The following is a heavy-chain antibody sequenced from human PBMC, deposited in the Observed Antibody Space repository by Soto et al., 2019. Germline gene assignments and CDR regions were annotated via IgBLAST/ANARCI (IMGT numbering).Heavy chain of an antibody. CDR2: IIPIFGTA. CDR3: ARDNGFGESDV. V-gene: IGHV1-69*13. Sequence: SVKVSCKVSGGTFSSYTISWVRQAPGQGLEWMGGIIPIFGTANYAQKFQGRVTITADESTSTAYMELSSLRSEDTAVYYCARDNGFGESDVWGQGTTVTVSS. D-gene: IGHD3-10*01. J-gene: IGHJ6*02. CDR1: GGTFSSYT.